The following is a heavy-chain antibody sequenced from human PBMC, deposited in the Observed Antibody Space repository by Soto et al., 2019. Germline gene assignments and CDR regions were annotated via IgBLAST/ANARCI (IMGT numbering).Heavy chain of an antibody. J-gene: IGHJ5*02. D-gene: IGHD2-15*01. CDR1: GFTFSDYY. CDR3: VRGGGGGLFDP. Sequence: SGGSLRLSCAASGFTFSDYYMSWIRQAPGKGLEWVSYISSSSSYTNYADSVKGRFTISRDNAKRSLYLQMMSLTAEDTAIYYCVRGGGGGLFDPWGQGTMVTVSS. CDR2: ISSSSSYT. V-gene: IGHV3-11*06.